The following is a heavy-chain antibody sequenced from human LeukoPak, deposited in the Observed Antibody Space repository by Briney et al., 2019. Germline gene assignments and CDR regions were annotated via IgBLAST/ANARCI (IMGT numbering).Heavy chain of an antibody. D-gene: IGHD5-12*01. CDR2: IYYSGST. Sequence: NPSETLSLTCTVSGGSISSSSYYWGWIRQPPGKGLEWIGSIYYSGSTYYNPSLKSRVTISVDTSKNQFSLELSSVTAADTAVYYCARHSQWLSLSCFDYWGQGTLVTVSS. CDR3: ARHSQWLSLSCFDY. V-gene: IGHV4-39*01. CDR1: GGSISSSSYY. J-gene: IGHJ4*02.